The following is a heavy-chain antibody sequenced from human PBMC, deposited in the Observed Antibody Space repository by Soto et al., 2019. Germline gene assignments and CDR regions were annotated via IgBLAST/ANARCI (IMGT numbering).Heavy chain of an antibody. CDR3: ARESGSGSYYPFDY. CDR1: GYTFTNYA. V-gene: IGHV1-18*01. CDR2: ISAYNGNT. Sequence: ASVKVSCKASGYTFTNYAISWVRQAPGQGLEWMGWISAYNGNTDYSQKVQGRVTMTTDTSTSTAYMELRSLRSDDTAVYYCARESGSGSYYPFDYWGQGTRVTVSS. J-gene: IGHJ4*02. D-gene: IGHD3-10*01.